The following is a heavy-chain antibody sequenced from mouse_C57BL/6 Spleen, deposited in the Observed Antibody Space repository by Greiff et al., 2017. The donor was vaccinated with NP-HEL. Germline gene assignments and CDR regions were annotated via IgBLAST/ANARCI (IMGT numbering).Heavy chain of an antibody. J-gene: IGHJ1*03. CDR3: ARDSYPHYYGSSYVYFDV. Sequence: VQLQQSGAELVRPGSSVKLSCKASGYTFTSYWMHWVKQRPIQGLEWIGNIDPSDSETHYNQKFKDKATLTVDKSSSTAYMQLSSLTSEDSAVYYCARDSYPHYYGSSYVYFDVWGTGTTVTVSS. CDR2: IDPSDSET. V-gene: IGHV1-52*01. D-gene: IGHD1-1*01. CDR1: GYTFTSYW.